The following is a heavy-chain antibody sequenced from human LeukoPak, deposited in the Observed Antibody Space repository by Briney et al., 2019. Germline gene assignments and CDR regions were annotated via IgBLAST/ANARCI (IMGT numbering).Heavy chain of an antibody. CDR1: GGSISRTTY. Sequence: PSETLSLTCAVSGGSISRTTYWSWIRQPPGKGLEWIGEINHSGSTNYNPSLKSRVTISVDTSKNQFSLKLSSVTAADTAVYYCARSYGSGDYWGQGTLVTVSS. J-gene: IGHJ4*02. CDR3: ARSYGSGDY. CDR2: INHSGST. V-gene: IGHV4-34*01. D-gene: IGHD3-10*01.